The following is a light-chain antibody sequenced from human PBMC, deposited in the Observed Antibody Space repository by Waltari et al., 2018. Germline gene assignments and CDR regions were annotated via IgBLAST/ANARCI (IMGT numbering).Light chain of an antibody. J-gene: IGKJ1*01. CDR2: ATS. CDR1: QDISDT. Sequence: IQMTQSPSSLSASVGDRVTITCRAGQDISDTLNWYQQKPGKAPKLLIFATSNLQSGVPSRFTGSASGADFSLTINSLQPEDFATYYCQQSYSPPHTFGQGTRVDFK. CDR3: QQSYSPPHT. V-gene: IGKV1-39*01.